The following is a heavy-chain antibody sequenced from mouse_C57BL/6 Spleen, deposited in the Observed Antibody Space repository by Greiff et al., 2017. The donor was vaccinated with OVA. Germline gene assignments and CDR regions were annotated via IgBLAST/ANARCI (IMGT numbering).Heavy chain of an antibody. CDR1: GYAFSSYW. CDR2: IYTGDGDT. V-gene: IGHV1-80*01. CDR3: ARRTEWFAY. Sequence: VQLQQSGAELVKPGASVKISCKASGYAFSSYWMNWVKQRPGKGLEWIGQIYTGDGDTNYNGKFKGQDTLTADKSTSPSYMQRSILTSEDTAFYFCARRTEWFAYWGQGTLVTVSA. J-gene: IGHJ3*01.